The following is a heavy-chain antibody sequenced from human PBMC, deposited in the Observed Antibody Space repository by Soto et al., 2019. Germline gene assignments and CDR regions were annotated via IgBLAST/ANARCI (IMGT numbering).Heavy chain of an antibody. J-gene: IGHJ4*02. D-gene: IGHD2-2*02. V-gene: IGHV3-30-3*01. CDR2: ISYDGSNK. Sequence: HPGGSLRLSCAASGFTFSSYAMHWVRQAPGKGLEWVAVISYDGSNKYYADSVKGRFTISRDNSKNTLYLQMNSLRAEDAAVYYCARDIYPGTTYYFDYWGQGTLVTVSS. CDR3: ARDIYPGTTYYFDY. CDR1: GFTFSSYA.